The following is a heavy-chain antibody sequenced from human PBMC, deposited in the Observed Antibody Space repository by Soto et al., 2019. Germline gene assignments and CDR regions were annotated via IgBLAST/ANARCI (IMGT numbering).Heavy chain of an antibody. V-gene: IGHV2-5*02. Sequence: SGPTLVNPTQTLTLTCTFSGFSLTTDDVGVGWIRQFPGKALDWLAVVYWDDDKRYSPSLKSRLTITKDTSKNQVFLTMSNMDPVDTATYSCAHTRYRISSFDYWGQGTLVTVSS. D-gene: IGHD6-6*01. CDR1: GFSLTTDDVG. J-gene: IGHJ4*02. CDR2: VYWDDDK. CDR3: AHTRYRISSFDY.